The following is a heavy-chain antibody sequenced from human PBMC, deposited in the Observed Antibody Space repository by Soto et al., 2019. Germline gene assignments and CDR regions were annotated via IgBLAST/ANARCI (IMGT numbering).Heavy chain of an antibody. CDR2: VIPNLGVT. D-gene: IGHD2-15*01. Sequence: SVKVSCKASGGTLSSYTFSWVRQAPGQGLEWMGRVIPNLGVTNYAKKFQGRFTIVVDTSTSTAYMELNSLRYEDTAVYYCASDKGHCSDTSCLDFDYWGQGTLVTVSS. J-gene: IGHJ4*02. V-gene: IGHV1-69*02. CDR3: ASDKGHCSDTSCLDFDY. CDR1: GGTLSSYT.